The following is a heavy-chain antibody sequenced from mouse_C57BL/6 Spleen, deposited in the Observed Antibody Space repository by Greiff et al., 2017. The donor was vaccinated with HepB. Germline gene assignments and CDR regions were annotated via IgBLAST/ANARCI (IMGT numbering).Heavy chain of an antibody. Sequence: EVKLQESGPELVKPGASVKISCKASGYTFTDYYMNWVKQSHGKSLEWIGDINPNNGGTSYNQKFKGKATLTVDKSSSTAYMELRSLTSEDSAVYYCARRGIYYDYVWFAYWGQGTLVTVSA. CDR2: INPNNGGT. CDR1: GYTFTDYY. J-gene: IGHJ3*01. V-gene: IGHV1-26*01. D-gene: IGHD2-4*01. CDR3: ARRGIYYDYVWFAY.